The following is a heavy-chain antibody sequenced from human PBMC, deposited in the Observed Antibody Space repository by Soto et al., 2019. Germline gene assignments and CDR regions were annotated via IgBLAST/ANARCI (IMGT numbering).Heavy chain of an antibody. V-gene: IGHV1-46*01. CDR3: ARGSYYDILTGLYFQH. D-gene: IGHD3-9*01. CDR2: INPSGGST. J-gene: IGHJ1*01. Sequence: GASVKVSCKASGYTFTSYYMHWVRQAPGQGLEWMGIINPSGGSTSYAQKFQGRVTVTRDTSTSTVYMELSSLRSEDTAVYYCARGSYYDILTGLYFQHWGQGTLVTVSS. CDR1: GYTFTSYY.